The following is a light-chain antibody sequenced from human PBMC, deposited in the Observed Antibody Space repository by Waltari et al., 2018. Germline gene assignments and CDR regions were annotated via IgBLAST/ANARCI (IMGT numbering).Light chain of an antibody. Sequence: DIQMTQSPSSLSASVGDRVTITCRASENVNNYLNWYQQKPGKAPKLLIYKASTLQSGVPSRFSGIGSGTDYTFTISSLKSEDVATYYCQHGYGTPYSFGQGTKVEIK. J-gene: IGKJ2*03. V-gene: IGKV1-39*01. CDR1: ENVNNY. CDR3: QHGYGTPYS. CDR2: KAS.